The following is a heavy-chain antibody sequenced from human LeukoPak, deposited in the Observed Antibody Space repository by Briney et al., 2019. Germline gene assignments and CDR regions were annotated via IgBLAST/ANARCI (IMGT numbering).Heavy chain of an antibody. CDR3: AKDINYDSNRVAFDI. CDR1: GFTFSSYS. CDR2: ISGSGGST. Sequence: GGSLRLSCAASGFTFSSYSMNWVRQAPGKGLEWVSAISGSGGSTYYADSVKGRFTISRDNSKNTLYLQMNSLRAEDTAVYYCAKDINYDSNRVAFDIWGQGTMVTVSS. D-gene: IGHD3-22*01. V-gene: IGHV3-23*01. J-gene: IGHJ3*02.